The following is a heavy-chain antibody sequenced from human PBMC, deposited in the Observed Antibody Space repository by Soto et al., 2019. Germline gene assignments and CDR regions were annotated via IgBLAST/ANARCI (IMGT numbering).Heavy chain of an antibody. V-gene: IGHV3-30-3*01. J-gene: IGHJ6*02. CDR2: ISYDGINK. CDR1: GFTFSRYA. CDR3: ARDQVEYGSGYYTRYYGLDV. Sequence: ESGGGVVQPGRSLRLPCAASGFTFSRYAMYWVRQAPGKGLEWVAVISYDGINKYYADSVKGRFTISRDNSKNTLYLQMNSLRAEDTAVYYCARDQVEYGSGYYTRYYGLDVWGQGTTFTVSS. D-gene: IGHD6-19*01.